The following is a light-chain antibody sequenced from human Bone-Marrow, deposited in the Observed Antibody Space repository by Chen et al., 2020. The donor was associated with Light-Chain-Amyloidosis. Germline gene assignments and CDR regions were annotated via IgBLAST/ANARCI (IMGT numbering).Light chain of an antibody. V-gene: IGKV3-11*01. CDR2: STA. CDR3: QQRSTWPLT. CDR1: QSVSTY. Sequence: IVLEQSPATLSLSPGERATLSCRTSQSVSTYLAWYQQRRGRAPRLLIYSTANRATGIPARFSGSGSGTDFTLTISSLEPEDFAVYYCQQRSTWPLTFGGGTKVEIK. J-gene: IGKJ4*01.